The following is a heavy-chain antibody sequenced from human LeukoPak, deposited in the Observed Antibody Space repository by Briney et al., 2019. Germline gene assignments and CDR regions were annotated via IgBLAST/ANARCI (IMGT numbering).Heavy chain of an antibody. CDR2: ISGSGGST. CDR3: ASSPTLYCSGGTCYGGPFDY. CDR1: GFSFSTYG. D-gene: IGHD2-15*01. V-gene: IGHV3-23*01. Sequence: GGSLRLSCAASGFSFSTYGMSWVRQAPGKGLEWVSGISGSGGSTYYADSVKGRFTISRDNAKNTLYLQMNSLRAEDTAVYYCASSPTLYCSGGTCYGGPFDYWGQGTLVTVSS. J-gene: IGHJ4*02.